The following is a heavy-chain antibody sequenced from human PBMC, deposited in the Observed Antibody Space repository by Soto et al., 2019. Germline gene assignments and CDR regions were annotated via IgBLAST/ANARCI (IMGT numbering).Heavy chain of an antibody. CDR1: GFTFSSYG. CDR3: AIGPYSSGWYVAFDI. J-gene: IGHJ3*02. Sequence: PGGSLRLSCAASGFTFSSYGMHWVRQAPGKGLEWVADIWYDGNNKYYADSVKGRFTLSRDNSKNTLFLQMNRLRAEDTAVYYCAIGPYSSGWYVAFDIWGQGTMVTGSS. D-gene: IGHD6-19*01. CDR2: IWYDGNNK. V-gene: IGHV3-33*01.